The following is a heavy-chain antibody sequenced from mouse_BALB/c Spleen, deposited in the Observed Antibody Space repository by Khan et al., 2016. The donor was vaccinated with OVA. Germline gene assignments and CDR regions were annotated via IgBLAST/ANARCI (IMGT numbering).Heavy chain of an antibody. D-gene: IGHD2-14*01. CDR2: MFPGDGST. CDR3: ERGGYGGFAY. Sequence: QVQLQQSGAELVKPGASVKLSCKASGYTFTSYDINWVRQRPEQGLEWIGWMFPGDGSTKYNENFKGKATLTTDKSFSTAYMQLSRLTSEDSGAYFCERGGYGGFAYWGQGTLVTVTA. J-gene: IGHJ3*01. V-gene: IGHV1-85*01. CDR1: GYTFTSYD.